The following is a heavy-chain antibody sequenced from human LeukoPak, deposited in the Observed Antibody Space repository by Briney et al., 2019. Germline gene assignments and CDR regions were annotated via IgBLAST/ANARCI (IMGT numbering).Heavy chain of an antibody. CDR3: ARIHCSGGSCY. D-gene: IGHD2-15*01. J-gene: IGHJ4*02. CDR1: GFTFSSYG. CDR2: ISSSSSYI. V-gene: IGHV3-21*01. Sequence: PGGSLRLSCAASGFTFSSYGMSWVRQAPGKGLEWVSSISSSSSYIYYADSVKGRFTISRDNAKDSLYLQMNSLRAEDTAVYYCARIHCSGGSCYWGQGTLVTVSS.